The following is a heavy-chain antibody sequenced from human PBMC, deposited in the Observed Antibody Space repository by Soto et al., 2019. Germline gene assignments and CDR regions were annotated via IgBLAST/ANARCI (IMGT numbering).Heavy chain of an antibody. Sequence: QVQLQESGPGLVEPSQTLSLTCTVSGGSISGEGYYWSWIRQYSGRGLEWIGYIHYSGSTYYNPSLKSRVTISVDTSKTQFFLKLSSVTAADTAVYYCARAWTATAGRANWFDRWGQGTLVTVSS. CDR3: ARAWTATAGRANWFDR. CDR1: GGSISGEGYY. D-gene: IGHD6-13*01. V-gene: IGHV4-31*03. J-gene: IGHJ5*02. CDR2: IHYSGST.